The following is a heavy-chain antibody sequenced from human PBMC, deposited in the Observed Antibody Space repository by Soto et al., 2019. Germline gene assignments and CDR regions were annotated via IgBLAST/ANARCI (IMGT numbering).Heavy chain of an antibody. V-gene: IGHV3-30*18. D-gene: IGHD3-9*01. J-gene: IGHJ4*02. CDR2: VTYDSSQK. CDR1: GLPFFNYG. Sequence: QVYLVESGGGVVQPGTSLRLSCTASGLPFFNYGFAWIRQAPGKGLEWVAVVTYDSSQKYYADSVKGRFTISRDNSKNTVYLQMDSLQHNDSALYYCGKAGGSELRYFDWPEVGVWGQGTLVTVSS. CDR3: GKAGGSELRYFDWPEVGV.